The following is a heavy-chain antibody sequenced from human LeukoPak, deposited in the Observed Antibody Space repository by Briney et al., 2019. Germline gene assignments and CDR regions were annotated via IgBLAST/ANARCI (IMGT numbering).Heavy chain of an antibody. J-gene: IGHJ6*03. Sequence: GGSLRLSCAASGFTFSSYAMHWVRQAPGKGLEWVAVISFDGSNKYYADSVKGRFTISRDKSKNTLYLQMNSLRAEDTAVYYCARAIVVVPAALKYYYMDVWGKGTTVTVSS. CDR1: GFTFSSYA. CDR2: ISFDGSNK. D-gene: IGHD2-2*01. V-gene: IGHV3-30-3*01. CDR3: ARAIVVVPAALKYYYMDV.